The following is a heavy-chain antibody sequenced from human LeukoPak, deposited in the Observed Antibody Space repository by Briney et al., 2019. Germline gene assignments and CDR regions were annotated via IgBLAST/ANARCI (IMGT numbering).Heavy chain of an antibody. CDR1: GFTFNTYA. J-gene: IGHJ4*02. CDR2: ILRGGGTT. CDR3: AKDLVPHRGVGSSEKVDY. Sequence: PGGSLRLSCAASGFTFNTYAMNWVRQAPGKGLEWVSAILRGGGTTSYADSVKGRFTISRDNSKNTLYLQMNSLRAEDTAVYYCAKDLVPHRGVGSSEKVDYWGQGTLVTVSS. V-gene: IGHV3-23*01. D-gene: IGHD3-10*01.